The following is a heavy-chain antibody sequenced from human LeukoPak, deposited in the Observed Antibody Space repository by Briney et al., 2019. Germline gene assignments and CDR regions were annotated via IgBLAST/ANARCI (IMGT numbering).Heavy chain of an antibody. Sequence: SETLSFTCAVYGGSFSGYYWSWIRQPPGKGLEWIGEINHSGSTNYNPSLKSRVTISVDTSKNQFSLKLSSVTAADTAVYYCARGGPHYYYGMDVWGQGTTVTVSS. CDR3: ARGGPHYYYGMDV. CDR1: GGSFSGYY. J-gene: IGHJ6*02. CDR2: INHSGST. V-gene: IGHV4-34*01.